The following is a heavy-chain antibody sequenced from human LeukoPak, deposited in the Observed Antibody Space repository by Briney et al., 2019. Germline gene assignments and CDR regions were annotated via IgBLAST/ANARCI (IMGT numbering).Heavy chain of an antibody. Sequence: SETLSLTCTVSGGSISSYYWSWIRQPPGKGLEWIGYIYYSESTNYNPSLKSRVTISVDTSKNQFSLKLSSVTAADTAVYYCASSRSGWLVDYWGQGTLVTVSS. J-gene: IGHJ4*02. D-gene: IGHD6-19*01. CDR2: IYYSEST. CDR3: ASSRSGWLVDY. V-gene: IGHV4-59*01. CDR1: GGSISSYY.